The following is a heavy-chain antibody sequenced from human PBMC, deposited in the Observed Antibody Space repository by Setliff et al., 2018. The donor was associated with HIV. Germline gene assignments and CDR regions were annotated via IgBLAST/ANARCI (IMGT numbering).Heavy chain of an antibody. D-gene: IGHD3-10*01. V-gene: IGHV3-66*02. CDR2: IYSDGST. J-gene: IGHJ4*02. CDR3: ARDLGSGSYYRFDS. CDR1: GFTFSSNA. Sequence: GSLRLSCAASGFTFSSNAMSWVRQAPGKGLEWVSVIYSDGSTYYADSVKGRFTISRDISEDTVSLQMNSLKVEDTAVYYCARDLGSGSYYRFDSWGQGTVVTVSS.